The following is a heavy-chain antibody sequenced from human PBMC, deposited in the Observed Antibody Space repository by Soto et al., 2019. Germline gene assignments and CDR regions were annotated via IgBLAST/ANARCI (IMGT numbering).Heavy chain of an antibody. D-gene: IGHD3-16*01. CDR3: ARHPALGKFENGLDV. CDR1: GGSVNYLY. V-gene: IGHV4-59*08. J-gene: IGHJ6*04. CDR2: IYYNGFT. Sequence: SETLSLTCTVSGGSVNYLYWSWIRQPPGKGLEWIGYIYYNGFTIYNPSLKSRVTISIDTSKNQFSLNLSSVTAADTAMYFCARHPALGKFENGLDVWGKGATVTVSS.